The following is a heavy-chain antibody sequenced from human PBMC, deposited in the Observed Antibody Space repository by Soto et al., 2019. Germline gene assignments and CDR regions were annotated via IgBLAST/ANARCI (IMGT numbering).Heavy chain of an antibody. CDR1: GFTVSSNY. CDR2: IFTGGST. Sequence: EVQLVESGGGLVQPGGSLRLSCAASGFTVSSNYMSWVRQAPGKGLEWVSVIFTGGSTYYADSVKGRFTISRHSSMNTVYLQMDSLRAEDTAVYYCARDRQSSVWLDAFDIWGQGTMVTVSS. D-gene: IGHD6-19*01. CDR3: ARDRQSSVWLDAFDI. V-gene: IGHV3-53*04. J-gene: IGHJ3*02.